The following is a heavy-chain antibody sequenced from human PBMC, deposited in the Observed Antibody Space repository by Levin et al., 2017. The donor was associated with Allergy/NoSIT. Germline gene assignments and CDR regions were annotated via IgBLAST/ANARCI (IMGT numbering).Heavy chain of an antibody. Sequence: PGGSLRLSCAASGFIFSSYGMHWVRQAPGKGLEWVAVITKDGSHKKYADSVKGRFAISRDNSRNTLYLQMNSLRTEDTALYYCARDLGSAAGGTGADYWGQGNLVTVSS. CDR1: GFIFSSYG. V-gene: IGHV3-30*03. J-gene: IGHJ4*02. CDR2: ITKDGSHK. D-gene: IGHD6-13*01. CDR3: ARDLGSAAGGTGADY.